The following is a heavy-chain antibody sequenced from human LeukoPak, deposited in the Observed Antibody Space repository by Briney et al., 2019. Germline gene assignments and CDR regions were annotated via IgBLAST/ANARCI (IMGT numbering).Heavy chain of an antibody. V-gene: IGHV4-39*01. D-gene: IGHD2-15*01. CDR3: ARRSEFDNTHYHYFDY. Sequence: SETLSLTCTVSGGSIDSRSYYWDWIRQAPGKGLEWIGTIYHSGSTEYNPSLKSRVAIFVDTSKNQFSLILHSLAVTDTVVYYCARRSEFDNTHYHYFDYWGQGALVTVSS. CDR1: GGSIDSRSYY. CDR2: IYHSGST. J-gene: IGHJ4*02.